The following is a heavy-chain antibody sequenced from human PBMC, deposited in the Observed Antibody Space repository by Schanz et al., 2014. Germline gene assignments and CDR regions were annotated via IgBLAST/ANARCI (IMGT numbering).Heavy chain of an antibody. V-gene: IGHV7-4-1*02. D-gene: IGHD6-19*01. J-gene: IGHJ4*02. CDR3: TTETIAMAGTFSI. CDR2: IHTNTGNP. Sequence: EKRVQSGSELKKPGASVKVSCKASGYTFTLYAMNIFLPAPVQGLEWVGLIHTNTGNPTYAQGFTGRFVFSLDTSVSTAYLQISSLKAEDTAAYYCTTETIAMAGTFSIWGQGTLVTVSS. CDR1: GYTFTLYA.